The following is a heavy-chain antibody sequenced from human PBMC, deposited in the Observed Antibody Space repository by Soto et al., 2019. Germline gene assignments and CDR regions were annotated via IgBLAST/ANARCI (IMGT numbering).Heavy chain of an antibody. V-gene: IGHV4-34*01. CDR1: GGSFSGYY. J-gene: IGHJ5*02. CDR2: INHSGST. CDR3: ARAYDYIWGSYRPNWFDP. Sequence: SETLSLTCAVYGGSFSGYYWSWIRQPPGKGLEWIGEINHSGSTNYNPSLKSRVTISVETSKNQFSLKLSSVTAADTAVYYCARAYDYIWGSYRPNWFDPWGQGTLVTVSS. D-gene: IGHD3-16*02.